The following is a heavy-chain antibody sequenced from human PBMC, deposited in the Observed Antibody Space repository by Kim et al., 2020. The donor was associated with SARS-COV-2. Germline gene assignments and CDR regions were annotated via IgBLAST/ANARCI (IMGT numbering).Heavy chain of an antibody. V-gene: IGHV4-39*07. J-gene: IGHJ6*01. D-gene: IGHD3-22*01. CDR2: IYYSGST. CDR3: ARDVLWYDSIGYYYYG. Sequence: SETLSLTCTVSGGSISSSSYYWGWIRQPPGKGLEWIGSIYYSGSTYYNPSLKSRVTISVDTSKNQFSLKLSSVTAADTPVYYCARDVLWYDSIGYYYYG. CDR1: GGSISSSSYY.